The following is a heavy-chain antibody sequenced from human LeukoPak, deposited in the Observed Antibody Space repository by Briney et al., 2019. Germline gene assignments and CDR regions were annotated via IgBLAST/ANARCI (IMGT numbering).Heavy chain of an antibody. D-gene: IGHD1-26*01. Sequence: GGSLRLSYKASGFIFSLYWMHWVRQVPGKGLVWVSRIEGGAIDTDYADFVKGRFTISRDNAKNSLYLQMNSLRAEDTAVYYCARVGYSGSYYAYFDYWGQGTLVTVSS. CDR3: ARVGYSGSYYAYFDY. CDR2: IEGGAIDT. V-gene: IGHV3-74*01. J-gene: IGHJ4*02. CDR1: GFIFSLYW.